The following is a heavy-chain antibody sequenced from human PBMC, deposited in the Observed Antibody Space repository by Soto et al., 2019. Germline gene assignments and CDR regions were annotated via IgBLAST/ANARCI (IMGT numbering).Heavy chain of an antibody. CDR1: GFTVSSNY. Sequence: GGSLRLSCAASGFTVSSNYMSWVRQAPGKGLEWVSVIYSGGSTYYADSVKGGFTSSRDNSKNTLYLHMNSLRAEDTAAYYCAIDVEGYGGTFYIDVWGQGTTVTVSS. V-gene: IGHV3-53*01. J-gene: IGHJ6*02. CDR3: AIDVEGYGGTFYIDV. D-gene: IGHD4-17*01. CDR2: IYSGGST.